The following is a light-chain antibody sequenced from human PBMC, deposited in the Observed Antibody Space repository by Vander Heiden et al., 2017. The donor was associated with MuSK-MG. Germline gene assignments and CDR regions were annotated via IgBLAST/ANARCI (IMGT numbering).Light chain of an antibody. CDR1: QSVLYDSNNLNY. J-gene: IGKJ4*01. V-gene: IGKV4-1*01. Sequence: DIVMTQSPDSLAVSLGERATINCKSSQSVLYDSNNLNYLAWYQQKPGQPPKLIIHWASTRESGVPDRFVGSGSGTDFTLTISNLQAADVAVYYCQQYYGTPLTFGGGTKVEIK. CDR3: QQYYGTPLT. CDR2: WAS.